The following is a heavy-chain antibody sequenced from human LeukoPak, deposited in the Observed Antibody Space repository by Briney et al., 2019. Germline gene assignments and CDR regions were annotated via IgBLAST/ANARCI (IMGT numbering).Heavy chain of an antibody. D-gene: IGHD2-15*01. J-gene: IGHJ4*02. CDR3: ARGSCSGGSCYFAPVDY. CDR2: INPNSGGT. Sequence: ASVKVSCKASGYTFTDMYLHWVRQAPGQGLEWMGWINPNSGGTNYAQKFQGRVTMTRDTSISTAYMELSRLRSDDTAVYYCARGSCSGGSCYFAPVDYWGQGTLVTVSS. V-gene: IGHV1-2*02. CDR1: GYTFTDMY.